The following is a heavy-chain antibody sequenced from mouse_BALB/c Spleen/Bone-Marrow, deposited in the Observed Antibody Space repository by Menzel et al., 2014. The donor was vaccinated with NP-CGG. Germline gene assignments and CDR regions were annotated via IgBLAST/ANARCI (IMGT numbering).Heavy chain of an antibody. CDR1: GSTFTDYS. J-gene: IGHJ4*01. CDR3: ARLPMHY. V-gene: IGHV7-3*02. CDR2: IRNNAYGYTT. Sequence: EVQGVESGGGLVQPGGSLRLSCTTSGSTFTDYSLSWVGQPPGKALERLVFIRNNAYGYTTEYSASVRGRFCISCDNSQGILYLQMNTLRAEDSATYYCARLPMHYKAQGTSVTFSS.